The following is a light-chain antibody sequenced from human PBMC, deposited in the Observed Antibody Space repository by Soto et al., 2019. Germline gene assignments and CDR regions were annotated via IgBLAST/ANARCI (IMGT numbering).Light chain of an antibody. Sequence: DIQMTQSPSTLSASVGDRVTITCRASHSIDDWLAWYQHKPGKAPNLLIYKASIFVSGVPSRFSGSGSGTEFTLTISILQPDEFATYECQQYDNYSWAFGQGTKVEIK. CDR1: HSIDDW. J-gene: IGKJ1*01. CDR2: KAS. CDR3: QQYDNYSWA. V-gene: IGKV1-5*03.